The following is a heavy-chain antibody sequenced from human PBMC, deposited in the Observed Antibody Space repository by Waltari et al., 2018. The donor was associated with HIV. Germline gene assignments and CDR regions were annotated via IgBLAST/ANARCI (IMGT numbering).Heavy chain of an antibody. CDR1: GGTFSSYA. V-gene: IGHV1-69*01. CDR2: IIHIFGTA. CDR3: ARSASIQLWFPDY. Sequence: QVQLVQSGAEVKKPGSSVKVSCKASGGTFSSYAISWVRQAPGQGREWMGDIIHIFGTANDTEKFQGRVTSTADESTSTAYMELSSLRSEDTAVYYCARSASIQLWFPDYWGQGTLVTVSS. J-gene: IGHJ4*02. D-gene: IGHD5-18*01.